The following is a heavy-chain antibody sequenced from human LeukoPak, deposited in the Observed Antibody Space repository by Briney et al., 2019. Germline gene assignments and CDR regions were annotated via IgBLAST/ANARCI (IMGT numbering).Heavy chain of an antibody. CDR1: GGSFSGYY. D-gene: IGHD2-15*01. V-gene: IGHV4-34*01. CDR3: ARGRRVGYCSGGSCPRWFDP. Sequence: SETLSLTCAVYGGSFSGYYWSWIRQPPGKGLEWIGEINHSESTNYNPSLKSRVTISVDTSKNQFSLKLSSVTAADTAVYYCARGRRVGYCSGGSCPRWFDPWGQGTLVTVSS. CDR2: INHSEST. J-gene: IGHJ5*02.